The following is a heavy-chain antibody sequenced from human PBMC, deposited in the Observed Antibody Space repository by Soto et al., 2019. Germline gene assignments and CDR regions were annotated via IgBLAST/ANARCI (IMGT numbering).Heavy chain of an antibody. J-gene: IGHJ4*02. Sequence: GASLKVSCKSSGYTFTSYGISWVRQAPGQGLEWMGWISAYNGNTNYAQKLQGRATMTTDTSTSTAYMELRSLRSDDTAVYYCARAPNYDFWSGLAYFDYWGQGTLVTVSS. CDR1: GYTFTSYG. CDR3: ARAPNYDFWSGLAYFDY. V-gene: IGHV1-18*01. D-gene: IGHD3-3*01. CDR2: ISAYNGNT.